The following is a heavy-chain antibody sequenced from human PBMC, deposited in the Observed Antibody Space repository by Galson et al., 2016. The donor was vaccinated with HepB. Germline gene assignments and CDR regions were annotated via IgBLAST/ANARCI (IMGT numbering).Heavy chain of an antibody. CDR2: VSYSGSS. CDR3: AIDRKYHNPLTGYYRLGYFDY. D-gene: IGHD3-9*01. V-gene: IGHV4-61*08. J-gene: IGHJ4*02. CDR1: GGSVSSDDYY. Sequence: SETLSLTCTVSGGSVSSDDYYWSWIRQSPGKGLEWIGSVSYSGSSEYKSSLKRRVTISVDTSKKQFPLKLRFVRAADTAVYYCAIDRKYHNPLTGYYRLGYFDYWGQGALVTVSS.